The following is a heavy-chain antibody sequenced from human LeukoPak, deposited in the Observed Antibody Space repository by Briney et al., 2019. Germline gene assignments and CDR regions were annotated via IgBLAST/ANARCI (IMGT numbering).Heavy chain of an antibody. V-gene: IGHV1-8*01. CDR3: ARVDSSWYYDY. CDR2: MNPNSGNT. Sequence: ASVKVSCKASGYTFTSYDINWVRQATGQGLEWMGWMNPNSGNTGYAQKFQGRVTMTRNTSISTAYMELSRLRSDDTAVYYCARVDSSWYYDYWGQGTLVTVSS. J-gene: IGHJ4*02. D-gene: IGHD6-13*01. CDR1: GYTFTSYD.